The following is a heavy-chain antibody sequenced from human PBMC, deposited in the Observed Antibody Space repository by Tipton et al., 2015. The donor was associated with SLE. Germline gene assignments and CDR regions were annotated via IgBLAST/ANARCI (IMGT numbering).Heavy chain of an antibody. CDR2: ISSSSSTI. V-gene: IGHV3-48*01. CDR3: ATHTRRRDYYYYGMDV. Sequence: GSLRLSCAASGFTFSSYSMNWVRQAPGKGLEWVSYISSSSSTIYYADSVKGRFTISRDNAKNSLYLQMNSLRAEDTAVYYCATHTRRRDYYYYGMDVWGQGTTVTVSS. J-gene: IGHJ6*02. CDR1: GFTFSSYS. D-gene: IGHD6-25*01.